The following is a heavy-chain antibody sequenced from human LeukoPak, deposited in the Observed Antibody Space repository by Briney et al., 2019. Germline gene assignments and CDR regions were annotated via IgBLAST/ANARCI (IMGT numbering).Heavy chain of an antibody. CDR1: GYTFTSYY. D-gene: IGHD3-10*01. CDR2: INPRGGST. J-gene: IGHJ5*02. CDR3: ARYDSIGDDGFDP. Sequence: ASVTASCKAAGYTFTSYYMHWVRQAPGQGLEWMGIINPRGGSTSYAQKFQRRVTMTRDTSTSTVYMELSSLRSEDTAVYYCARYDSIGDDGFDPWGQGTLVTVSS. V-gene: IGHV1-46*01.